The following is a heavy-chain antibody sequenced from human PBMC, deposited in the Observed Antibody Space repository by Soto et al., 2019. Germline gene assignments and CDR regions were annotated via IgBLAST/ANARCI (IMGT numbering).Heavy chain of an antibody. V-gene: IGHV4-59*08. CDR3: ARNAYTDLYWYFDL. Sequence: QVQLQESGPGLVKPSETLSLTCSVSGASISDDHWSWIRQPPGKGLEWIGYIYYSRSTDYNPALKSRASISVDTSKNQFSLKLTSVTAADTAVYYFARNAYTDLYWYFDLWGRGTLVTVSS. D-gene: IGHD2-2*01. J-gene: IGHJ2*01. CDR2: IYYSRST. CDR1: GASISDDH.